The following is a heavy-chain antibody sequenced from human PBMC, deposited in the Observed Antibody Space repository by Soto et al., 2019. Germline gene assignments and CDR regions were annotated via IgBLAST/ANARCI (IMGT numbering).Heavy chain of an antibody. Sequence: SETLSLTCSVSGGSINSDDSFWGWVRQSPGKGLEWIGSLYYSGSTNYNPSLKSRVTISVDTSKNQFSLNLTSVTAADTAVYYCAKLEGNWFDPWGQGTLVTVSS. D-gene: IGHD1-1*01. CDR3: AKLEGNWFDP. J-gene: IGHJ5*02. CDR2: LYYSGST. V-gene: IGHV4-39*07. CDR1: GGSINSDDSF.